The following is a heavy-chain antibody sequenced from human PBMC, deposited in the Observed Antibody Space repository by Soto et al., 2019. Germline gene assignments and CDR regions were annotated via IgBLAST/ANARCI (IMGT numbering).Heavy chain of an antibody. D-gene: IGHD6-6*01. Sequence: VKVSCKASGYTFTSYAMHCVRQAPGHRLEWMGWINAGNGDTKYSQKFQDRVTITRDTSASTAYMELSSLRSEDTTVYYCARDVSSSIDCWGQGTLVTVSS. CDR2: INAGNGDT. CDR1: GYTFTSYA. V-gene: IGHV1-3*01. J-gene: IGHJ4*02. CDR3: ARDVSSSIDC.